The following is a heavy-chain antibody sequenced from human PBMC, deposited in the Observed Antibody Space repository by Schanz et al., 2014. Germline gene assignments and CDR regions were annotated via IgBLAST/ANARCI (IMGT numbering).Heavy chain of an antibody. CDR3: ARGDISGYNGGLMDT. D-gene: IGHD5-12*01. V-gene: IGHV4-4*02. Sequence: QVQLQESGPGLVKPSGTLSLTCAVSGDSITSNRWWSWVRQPPGKGLEWIGEIYHSGRTNYDPSLKSGGTISMDNTNNQLSLKVSSVTAADTAIYYCARGDISGYNGGLMDTWGQGTLVTVSS. CDR1: GDSITSNRW. J-gene: IGHJ5*02. CDR2: IYHSGRT.